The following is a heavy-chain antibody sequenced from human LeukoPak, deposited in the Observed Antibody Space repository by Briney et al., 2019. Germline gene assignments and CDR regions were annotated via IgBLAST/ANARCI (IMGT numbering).Heavy chain of an antibody. D-gene: IGHD3-10*01. CDR3: AKAIVSYYGSGRDDAFDV. V-gene: IGHV3-23*01. J-gene: IGHJ3*01. CDR1: GFTFSSYA. Sequence: GGSLRLSCAASGFTFSSYAMSWVRQAPGKGLEWVSAISGSGTGTYYADSVKGRFTFSRDNSKNTLFLQMNTLRAEDTALYYCAKAIVSYYGSGRDDAFDVWGQGTMFTVSS. CDR2: ISGSGTGT.